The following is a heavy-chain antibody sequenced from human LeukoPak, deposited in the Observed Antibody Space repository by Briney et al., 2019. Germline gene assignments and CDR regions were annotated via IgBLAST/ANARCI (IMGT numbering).Heavy chain of an antibody. CDR1: GGSFSGYY. CDR2: INHSGST. V-gene: IGHV4-34*01. Sequence: SETLSLTCAVYGGSFSGYYWSWIRQPPGKGLEWIGEINHSGSTNYNPSLKSRVTISVDTSKNQFSLKLSSVTAADTAVYYCARGRGDYVWGSYRHNYYYMDVWGKGTTVTVSS. CDR3: ARGRGDYVWGSYRHNYYYMDV. D-gene: IGHD3-16*02. J-gene: IGHJ6*03.